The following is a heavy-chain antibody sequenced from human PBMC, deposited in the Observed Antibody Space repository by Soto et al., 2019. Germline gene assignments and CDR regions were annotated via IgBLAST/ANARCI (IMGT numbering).Heavy chain of an antibody. J-gene: IGHJ4*02. V-gene: IGHV4-39*01. Sequence: PSETLSLTCTVSGVSISNSSYYWGWIRRPPGKGLEWIGTIYYSGITYYNPCLKSRVTISVDTSKNQFSLKLTSVTAADTAVYYCARHGSNWGQGTLVTVSS. CDR2: IYYSGIT. CDR1: GVSISNSSYY. CDR3: ARHGSN.